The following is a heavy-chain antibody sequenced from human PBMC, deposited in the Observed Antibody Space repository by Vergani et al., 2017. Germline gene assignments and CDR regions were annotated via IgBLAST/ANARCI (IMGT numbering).Heavy chain of an antibody. J-gene: IGHJ5*02. Sequence: QVQLQESGPGLVKPSETLSLTCTVSGGSISSYYWSWIRQPPGTGLEWIGYIYYSGSTNYNPSLKSRVTISVDTSKNQFSLKLSSVTAADTAVYYCARDLVDYDILTGYYPHWFDPWGQGTLVTVSS. D-gene: IGHD3-9*01. V-gene: IGHV4-59*01. CDR3: ARDLVDYDILTGYYPHWFDP. CDR2: IYYSGST. CDR1: GGSISSYY.